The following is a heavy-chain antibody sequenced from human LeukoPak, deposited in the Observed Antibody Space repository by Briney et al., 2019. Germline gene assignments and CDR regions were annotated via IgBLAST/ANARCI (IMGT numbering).Heavy chain of an antibody. CDR2: IYTSGST. CDR1: GGSFSGYY. CDR3: ARDHNYDILTGYYKTQRDYGMDV. V-gene: IGHV4-59*10. Sequence: SETLSLTCAVYGGSFSGYYWSWIRQPPGKGLEWIGRIYTSGSTNYNPSLKSRVTMSVDTSKNQFSLKLSSVTAADTAVYYCARDHNYDILTGYYKTQRDYGMDVWGQGTTVTVSS. D-gene: IGHD3-9*01. J-gene: IGHJ6*02.